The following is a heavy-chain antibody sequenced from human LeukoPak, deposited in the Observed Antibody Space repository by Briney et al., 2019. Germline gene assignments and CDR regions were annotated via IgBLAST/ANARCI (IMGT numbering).Heavy chain of an antibody. Sequence: GGSLRLSCAASGFTFSSYSMNWVRQAPGKGLEWVSSISSSSSYIYYADSVKGRFTISRDNAKNSLYLQMNSLRAEDTAVYYCARDGVYYYGSGSQGQDYWGQGTLATVSS. D-gene: IGHD3-10*01. V-gene: IGHV3-21*01. CDR3: ARDGVYYYGSGSQGQDY. CDR1: GFTFSSYS. CDR2: ISSSSSYI. J-gene: IGHJ4*02.